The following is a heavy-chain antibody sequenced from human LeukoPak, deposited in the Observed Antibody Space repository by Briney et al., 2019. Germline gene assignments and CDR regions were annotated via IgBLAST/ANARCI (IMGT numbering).Heavy chain of an antibody. J-gene: IGHJ4*02. CDR2: ISSNGGST. CDR1: GFTFSSYA. CDR3: ARGYYYDSSGPFY. D-gene: IGHD3-22*01. Sequence: GGSLRLSCAASGFTFSSYAMHWVRQAPGKGLEYVSAISSNGGSTYYANSVKGRFTISRGNSKNTLYLQMGSLRAEDMAVYYCARGYYYDSSGPFYWGQGTLVTVSS. V-gene: IGHV3-64*01.